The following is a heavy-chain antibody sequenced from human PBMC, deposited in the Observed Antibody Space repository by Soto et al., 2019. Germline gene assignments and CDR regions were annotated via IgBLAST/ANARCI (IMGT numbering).Heavy chain of an antibody. CDR2: IYYSGST. J-gene: IGHJ4*02. V-gene: IGHV4-59*01. CDR1: GGSISSYY. D-gene: IGHD6-13*01. Sequence: NPSETLSPTCTVSGGSISSYYWSWIRQPPGKGLEWIGYIYYSGSTNYNPSLKSRVTISVDTSKNQFSLKLSSVTAADTAVYYCARVRQPKIFDYWGQGTLVTVSS. CDR3: ARVRQPKIFDY.